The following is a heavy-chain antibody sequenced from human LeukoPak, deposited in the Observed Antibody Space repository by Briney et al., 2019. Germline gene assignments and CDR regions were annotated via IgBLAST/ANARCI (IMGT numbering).Heavy chain of an antibody. D-gene: IGHD3-22*01. CDR1: GGSISSSNW. CDR2: IYHSGST. CDR3: AREVRGLTPFDY. Sequence: SETLSLTCAVSGGSISSSNWWSWVCQPPGKGLEWIGEIYHSGSTNYNPSLKSRVTISVDKSKNQFSLKLSSVSAADTAVYYCAREVRGLTPFDYWGQGTLVTVSS. J-gene: IGHJ4*02. V-gene: IGHV4-4*02.